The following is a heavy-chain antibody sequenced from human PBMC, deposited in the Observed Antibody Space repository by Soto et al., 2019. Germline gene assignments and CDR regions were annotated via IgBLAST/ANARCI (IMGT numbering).Heavy chain of an antibody. CDR3: ASVSSSRAPW. CDR1: GFTFSSYA. D-gene: IGHD6-13*01. J-gene: IGHJ4*02. CDR2: ISRSGGST. Sequence: PWGTLTLSCAASGFTFSSYAMSRVRQAPGKGLEWVSAISRSGGSTYYADSLKGRFTISRDNSNNSLYLQMNSLGAEATAVYYCASVSSSRAPWWGQGTLVTVSS. V-gene: IGHV3-23*01.